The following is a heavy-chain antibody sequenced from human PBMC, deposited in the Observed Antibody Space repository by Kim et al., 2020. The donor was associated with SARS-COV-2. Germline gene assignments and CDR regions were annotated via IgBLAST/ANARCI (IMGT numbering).Heavy chain of an antibody. CDR1: GGSFSGYY. CDR3: ASPWYYYGMDV. V-gene: IGHV4-34*01. CDR2: INHSGST. Sequence: SETLSLTCAVYGGSFSGYYWSWIRQPPGKGLEWIGEINHSGSTNYNPSLKSRVTISVDTSKNQFSLKLSSVTAADTAVYYCASPWYYYGMDVWGQGTTVTVSS. J-gene: IGHJ6*02.